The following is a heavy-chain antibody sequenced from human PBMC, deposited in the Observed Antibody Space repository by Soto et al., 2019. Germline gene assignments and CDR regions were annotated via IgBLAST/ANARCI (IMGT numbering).Heavy chain of an antibody. CDR3: AKCTIFGVVIMRPAGKYYFDY. CDR2: ISGSGGST. Sequence: GGSLRLSCAASGFTFSSYAMSWVRQAPGKGLEWVSAISGSGGSTYYADSVKGRFTISRDNSKNTLYLQMNSLRAEDTAVYYCAKCTIFGVVIMRPAGKYYFDYWGQGTLVTVSS. D-gene: IGHD3-3*01. J-gene: IGHJ4*02. CDR1: GFTFSSYA. V-gene: IGHV3-23*01.